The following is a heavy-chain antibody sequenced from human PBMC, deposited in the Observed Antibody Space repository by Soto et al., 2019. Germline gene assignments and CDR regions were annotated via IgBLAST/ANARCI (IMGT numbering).Heavy chain of an antibody. V-gene: IGHV3-53*02. D-gene: IGHD6-13*01. Sequence: VQLVETGGGLIQPGGSLRLSCAASGFTVNSNYMSWVRQAPGKGLEWVSVIYGGGNTYYPDSVKGRFTISRDNSKNTLHLQMNSLRADDTAVYYCARASSSWYIDYWGQGTLVTVSS. CDR2: IYGGGNT. CDR3: ARASSSWYIDY. J-gene: IGHJ4*02. CDR1: GFTVNSNY.